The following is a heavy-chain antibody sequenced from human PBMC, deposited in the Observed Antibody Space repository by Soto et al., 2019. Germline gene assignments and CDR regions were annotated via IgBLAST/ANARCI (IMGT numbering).Heavy chain of an antibody. CDR2: IYNSATT. Sequence: QVQLQESGPGLVKPSQTLSLTCTVSGGSISTGGYYWSWIRQHPGKGLAWIGFIYNSATTYYNPSLKSRVTISVDTSKNQFSLKLSSVTVADTAVYYCARDPAPWGQGALVTVSS. CDR3: ARDPAP. V-gene: IGHV4-31*03. J-gene: IGHJ5*02. CDR1: GGSISTGGYY.